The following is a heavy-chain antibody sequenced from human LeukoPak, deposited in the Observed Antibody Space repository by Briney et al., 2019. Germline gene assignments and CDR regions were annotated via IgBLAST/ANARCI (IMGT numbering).Heavy chain of an antibody. CDR3: ARGLMFYYGSGSFLNY. CDR1: GFTFSSYW. D-gene: IGHD3-10*01. V-gene: IGHV3-7*03. CDR2: IKQDGSEQ. J-gene: IGHJ4*02. Sequence: GGSLRLSCAASGFTFSSYWMSWVRQASGKGLEWVANIKQDGSEQYYVDSVKGRFTISRDNAKNTLYLQLNSLRAEDTAVYYCARGLMFYYGSGSFLNYWGQGTLVTVSS.